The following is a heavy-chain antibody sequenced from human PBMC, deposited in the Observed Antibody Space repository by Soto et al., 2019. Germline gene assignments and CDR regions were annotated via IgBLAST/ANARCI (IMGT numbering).Heavy chain of an antibody. CDR3: VRGSAWYYFDY. J-gene: IGHJ4*02. CDR2: IYSGGST. D-gene: IGHD6-19*01. CDR1: GFTVSSNY. V-gene: IGHV3-66*01. Sequence: PGGSLRLSCAASGFTVSSNYMSWVRQAPGKGLEWVSVIYSGGSTYYADSVKGRFTISRDNSKNTLYLQMNSLRAEDTAVYYCVRGSAWYYFDYWGQGTLVTVSS.